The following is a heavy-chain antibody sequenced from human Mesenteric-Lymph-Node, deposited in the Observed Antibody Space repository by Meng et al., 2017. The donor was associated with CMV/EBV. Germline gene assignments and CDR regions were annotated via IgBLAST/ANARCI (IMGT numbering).Heavy chain of an antibody. Sequence: FTSYDISWVRQAPGQGLEWLGWINTNTGNPTYAQGFTGRFVFSLDTSVSTAYLQISSLKAEDTAVYYCARERDKYYDILTGYYQFDYWGQGNLVTVSS. CDR3: ARERDKYYDILTGYYQFDY. CDR1: FTSYD. J-gene: IGHJ4*02. D-gene: IGHD3-9*01. CDR2: INTNTGNP. V-gene: IGHV7-4-1*02.